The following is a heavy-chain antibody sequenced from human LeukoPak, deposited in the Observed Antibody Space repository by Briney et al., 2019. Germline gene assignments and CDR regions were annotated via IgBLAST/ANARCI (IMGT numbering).Heavy chain of an antibody. D-gene: IGHD5-24*01. CDR1: GFTFSRYW. CDR2: INSDGSST. Sequence: GGSLRLSCAASGFTFSRYWMHWDRQAPGKGLVWVSRINSDGSSTSYADSVKGRFTISRDNAKNTLYLQMNSLRAEDTAVYYCARDRLGREMATILTVPELYGMDVWGQGTTVTVSS. J-gene: IGHJ6*02. V-gene: IGHV3-74*01. CDR3: ARDRLGREMATILTVPELYGMDV.